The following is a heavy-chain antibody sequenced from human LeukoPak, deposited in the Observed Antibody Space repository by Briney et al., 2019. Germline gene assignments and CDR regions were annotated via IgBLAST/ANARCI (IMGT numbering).Heavy chain of an antibody. J-gene: IGHJ4*02. CDR1: GGSFSGYY. Sequence: PSETLSLTCAVYGGSFSGYYWSWIRQPPGKGLEWIGEINHSGSTNYNPPLKSRVTISVDTSKNQFSLKLSSVTAADTAVYYCARGPSQGEALDYWGQGTLVTVSS. CDR3: ARGPSQGEALDY. CDR2: INHSGST. V-gene: IGHV4-34*01. D-gene: IGHD3-16*01.